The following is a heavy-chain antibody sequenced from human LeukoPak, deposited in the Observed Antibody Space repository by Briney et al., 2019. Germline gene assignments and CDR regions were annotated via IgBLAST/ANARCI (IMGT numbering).Heavy chain of an antibody. J-gene: IGHJ4*02. CDR2: VDPESGAA. V-gene: IGHV1-24*01. Sequence: ASVKVSCKVSGYSLTELSPHWVRQAPGKGLEWMGGVDPESGAAMYAQKLQGRVTMTEDTSTDTAYMELNSLTSDDTAVYYCATGPTMPEPDTSPGLLDFWGQGTLVTVSS. D-gene: IGHD2-2*01. CDR1: GYSLTELS. CDR3: ATGPTMPEPDTSPGLLDF.